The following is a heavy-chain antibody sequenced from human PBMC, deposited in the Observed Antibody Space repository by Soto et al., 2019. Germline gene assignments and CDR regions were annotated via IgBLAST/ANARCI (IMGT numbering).Heavy chain of an antibody. CDR1: GYTFTSYY. Sequence: ASVKVSCKASGYTFTSYYMHWVRQAPGQGLEWMGIINPSGGSTSYAQKFQGRVTMTRDTSTSTVYMELSSLRSEDTAVYYCARDRDLNWNSYYYYYYGMDVWGQGTTVTVS. D-gene: IGHD1-1*01. CDR2: INPSGGST. CDR3: ARDRDLNWNSYYYYYYGMDV. J-gene: IGHJ6*02. V-gene: IGHV1-46*01.